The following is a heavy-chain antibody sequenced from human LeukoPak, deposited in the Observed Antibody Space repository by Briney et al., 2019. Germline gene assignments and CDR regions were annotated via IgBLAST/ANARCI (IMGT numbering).Heavy chain of an antibody. CDR2: IRYDGSNK. D-gene: IGHD6-13*01. CDR3: AKELVSSSWYGDAFDI. Sequence: PGGSLRLSCAASGFTFSSYGMRWVRQAPGKGLEWVAFIRYDGSNKYYADSVKGRFTISRDNSKNTLCLQMNSLRAEDTAVYYCAKELVSSSWYGDAFDIWGQGTMVTVSS. V-gene: IGHV3-30*02. J-gene: IGHJ3*02. CDR1: GFTFSSYG.